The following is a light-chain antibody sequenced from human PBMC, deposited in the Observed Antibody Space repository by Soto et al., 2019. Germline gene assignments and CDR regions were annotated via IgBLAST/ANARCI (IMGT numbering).Light chain of an antibody. Sequence: QPVLTQPPSTSGTPGQRVTISCSGSSSNIGSSYVFWFQHLPGTAPKLLMYNNNQRPSGVPDRVSASKSGTSASLAISGLRSEDEADYYCAAWDDRVSGYVFGTGTKLTVL. CDR3: AAWDDRVSGYV. V-gene: IGLV1-47*02. CDR2: NNN. J-gene: IGLJ1*01. CDR1: SSNIGSSY.